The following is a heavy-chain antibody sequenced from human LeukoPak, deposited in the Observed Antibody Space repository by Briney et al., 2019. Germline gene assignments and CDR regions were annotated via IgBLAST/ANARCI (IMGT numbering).Heavy chain of an antibody. CDR1: RDSLSTDW. CDR3: ARDPESSSFDL. D-gene: IGHD6-13*01. Sequence: GGALRLSRAPSRDSLSTDWTSWGRQTPETGLEFVAHTDQGSRVRNYLDSLKGRYTISRDNAKPSLYLEINTLRAADTAVYYCARDPESSSFDLWGRGALVTVSS. J-gene: IGHJ4*02. V-gene: IGHV3-7*01. CDR2: TDQGSRVR.